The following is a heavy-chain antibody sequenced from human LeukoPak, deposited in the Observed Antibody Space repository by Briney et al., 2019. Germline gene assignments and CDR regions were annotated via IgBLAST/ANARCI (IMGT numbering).Heavy chain of an antibody. CDR2: ISGSGGST. CDR3: AKAHDLSGSGSSYFDY. Sequence: GGSLRLSCAASGFTFSSYAMSWVRQAPGKGLEWVSAISGSGGSTYYADSVKGRFTISRDNSKNTLYLQMNSLRAEDTAVYYCAKAHDLSGSGSSYFDYWGQGTLVTVSS. J-gene: IGHJ4*02. V-gene: IGHV3-23*01. D-gene: IGHD6-19*01. CDR1: GFTFSSYA.